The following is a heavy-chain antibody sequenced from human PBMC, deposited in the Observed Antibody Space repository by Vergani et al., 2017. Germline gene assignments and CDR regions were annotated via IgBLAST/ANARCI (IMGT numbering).Heavy chain of an antibody. CDR2: ISHSGST. Sequence: QVQLQESGPGLVKPPGTLSLTCAVSGDSFRSNRWWTWVRQSPGKTLEWIGEISHSGSTTYNTSLKGRVTFSLDTSKNQFSLRLCSVTAADTDVYYCARDPKSYCSGGSCFSVWCAFDIWGRRTTVTDSS. V-gene: IGHV4-4*03. CDR3: ARDPKSYCSGGSCFSVWCAFDI. J-gene: IGHJ3*02. CDR1: GDSFRSNRW. D-gene: IGHD2-15*01.